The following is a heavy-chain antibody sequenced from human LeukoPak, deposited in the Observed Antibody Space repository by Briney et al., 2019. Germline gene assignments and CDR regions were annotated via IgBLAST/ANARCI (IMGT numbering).Heavy chain of an antibody. CDR1: GFTFSDYY. V-gene: IGHV3-11*01. Sequence: PGGSLRLSCAASGFTFSDYYMSWIRQAPGKGLEWVSYISNSGSTIYYADSVKGRFTISRDNAKNSPYLQMNSLRAEDTAVYYCARDLWHNWHYRTDYWGQGTLVTVSS. CDR3: ARDLWHNWHYRTDY. CDR2: ISNSGSTI. D-gene: IGHD1-7*01. J-gene: IGHJ4*02.